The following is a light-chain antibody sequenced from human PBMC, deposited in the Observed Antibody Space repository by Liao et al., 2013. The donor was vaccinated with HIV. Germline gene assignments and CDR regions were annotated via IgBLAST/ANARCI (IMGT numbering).Light chain of an antibody. CDR2: YDY. Sequence: SYELTQPPSVSVAPGKTARITCGGNNIGSKSVHWYQQKPGQAPMLVIFYDYDRPSGIPARFSGSNSGNTATLTISRVEAADEADYYCQAWDSSTVVFGGGTKLTVL. J-gene: IGLJ2*01. V-gene: IGLV3-21*01. CDR3: QAWDSSTVV. CDR1: NIGSKS.